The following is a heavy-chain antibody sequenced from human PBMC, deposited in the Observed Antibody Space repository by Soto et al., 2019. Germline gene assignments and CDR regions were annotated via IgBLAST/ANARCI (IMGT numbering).Heavy chain of an antibody. Sequence: VQLQESGPGLVKPSGTLSLTCAVSGGSISSNNWWSWVRQPPGKGVEWIGDIYHSGSTNYKSSLKSQLTMSLEKSTNQFALRVTSVTAADTAVYYCARVDTVPANWNFDLWGRGTLVTVSS. CDR3: ARVDTVPANWNFDL. D-gene: IGHD5-18*01. V-gene: IGHV4-4*02. CDR2: IYHSGST. CDR1: GGSISSNNW. J-gene: IGHJ2*01.